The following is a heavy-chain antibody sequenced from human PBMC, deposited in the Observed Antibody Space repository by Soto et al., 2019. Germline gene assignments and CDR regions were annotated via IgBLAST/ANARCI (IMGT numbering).Heavy chain of an antibody. CDR2: IRSKAYGGTT. CDR1: GFTFGDYA. CDR3: TRDSRPYYYDSSGYSRYFDY. J-gene: IGHJ4*02. D-gene: IGHD3-22*01. Sequence: GGSLRLSCTASGFTFGDYAMSWFRQAPGKGLEWVGFIRSKAYGGTTEYAASVKGRFTISRDDSKSIAYLQMNSLKTEDTAVYYCTRDSRPYYYDSSGYSRYFDYWGQGTLVT. V-gene: IGHV3-49*03.